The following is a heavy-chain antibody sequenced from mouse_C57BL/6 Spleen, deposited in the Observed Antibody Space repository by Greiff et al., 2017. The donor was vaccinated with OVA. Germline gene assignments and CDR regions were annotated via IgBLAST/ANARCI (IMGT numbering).Heavy chain of an antibody. CDR3: AREGGSSYAMDY. D-gene: IGHD1-1*01. J-gene: IGHJ4*01. CDR2: INPSNGGT. V-gene: IGHV1-53*01. CDR1: GYTFTSYW. Sequence: QVQLKQPGTELVKPGASVKLSCKASGYTFTSYWMHWVKQRPGQGLEWIGNINPSNGGTNYNEKFKSKATLTVDKSSSTAYMQLSSLTSEDSAVYYCAREGGSSYAMDYWGQGTSVTVSS.